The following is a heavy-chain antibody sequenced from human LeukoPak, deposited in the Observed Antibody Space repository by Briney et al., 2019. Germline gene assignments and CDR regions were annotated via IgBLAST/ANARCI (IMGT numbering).Heavy chain of an antibody. CDR2: MNPNSGDT. J-gene: IGHJ4*02. CDR1: GYTLTSYD. CDR3: ARPGEVWYDSSGYRLFDY. V-gene: IGHV1-8*01. D-gene: IGHD3-22*01. Sequence: ASVKASCKASGYTLTSYDINWVRQATGQGLEWMGWMNPNSGDTVHAQKFQGGVTITRNTSISTAYMELSSLRSEDTAVYYCARPGEVWYDSSGYRLFDYWGKETLVTVSS.